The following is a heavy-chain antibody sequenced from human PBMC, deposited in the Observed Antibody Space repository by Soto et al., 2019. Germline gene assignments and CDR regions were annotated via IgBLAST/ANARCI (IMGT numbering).Heavy chain of an antibody. CDR3: ARETDGAAAPWYFDL. Sequence: QVQLVQSGAEVKKPGSSVKVSCKASGGTFSSYAISWVRQAPGQGLEWMGGIIPIFGTANYAQKFQGRVAITADESTSTAYMELSSLRSEDTAVYYCARETDGAAAPWYFDLWGRGTLVTVSS. CDR1: GGTFSSYA. CDR2: IIPIFGTA. D-gene: IGHD6-13*01. V-gene: IGHV1-69*01. J-gene: IGHJ2*01.